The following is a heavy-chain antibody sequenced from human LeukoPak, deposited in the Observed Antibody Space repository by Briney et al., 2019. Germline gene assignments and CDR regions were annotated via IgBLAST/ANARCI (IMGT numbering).Heavy chain of an antibody. Sequence: SETLSLTCTVSGGSISSSSYYWGWIRQPPGKGLEWIGSIYYSGSTYYNPSLKSRVTISVDTSKNQFSLKLSSVTAADTAVYYCARDHAVVVAAIVYYYYGMDVWGQGTTVTVSS. CDR1: GGSISSSSYY. CDR3: ARDHAVVVAAIVYYYYGMDV. CDR2: IYYSGST. V-gene: IGHV4-39*07. D-gene: IGHD2-15*01. J-gene: IGHJ6*02.